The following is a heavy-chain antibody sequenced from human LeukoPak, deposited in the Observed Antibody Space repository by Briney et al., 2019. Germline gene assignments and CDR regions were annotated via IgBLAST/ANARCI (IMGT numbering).Heavy chain of an antibody. CDR2: INPNSGGT. Sequence: GASVKVSCKASGHTFTGYYIHWVRQAPGQGLEWMGWINPNSGGTNYAQKFQGRVTMTRDTTISTAYMELSRLRSDDTAVYYCARGMEPYYYMDVWGKGTTVTVSS. J-gene: IGHJ6*03. D-gene: IGHD1-26*01. CDR3: ARGMEPYYYMDV. V-gene: IGHV1-2*02. CDR1: GHTFTGYY.